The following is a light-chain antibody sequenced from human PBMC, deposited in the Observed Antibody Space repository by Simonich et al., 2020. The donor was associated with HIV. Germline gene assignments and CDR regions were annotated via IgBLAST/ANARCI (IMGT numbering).Light chain of an antibody. CDR3: QQRSNWPLT. CDR1: QTVSSSY. V-gene: IGKV3D-20*02. Sequence: EIVLTQFPGTLSLSPGERATLSCRASQTVSSSYLAWYQQKPGQAPRLLIYGASSRATGIPARFSGSGSGTDFTLTISSLEPEDFAVYYCQQRSNWPLTFGPGTKVDIK. J-gene: IGKJ3*01. CDR2: GAS.